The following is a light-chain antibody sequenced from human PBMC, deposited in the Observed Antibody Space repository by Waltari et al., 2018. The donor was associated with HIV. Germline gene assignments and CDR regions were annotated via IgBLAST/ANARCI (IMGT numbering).Light chain of an antibody. CDR2: AAS. CDR1: QAISRN. Sequence: DIQLTQSPSFMSASVGGSVPITCRAGQAISRNLAWYQQKPGQAPTLLMYAASSLPSGVPSRFSGSGSGTEFTLTSRSLQPEDFATYYCQHLNSDPPFTFGPGTTVD. V-gene: IGKV1-9*01. J-gene: IGKJ3*01. CDR3: QHLNSDPPFT.